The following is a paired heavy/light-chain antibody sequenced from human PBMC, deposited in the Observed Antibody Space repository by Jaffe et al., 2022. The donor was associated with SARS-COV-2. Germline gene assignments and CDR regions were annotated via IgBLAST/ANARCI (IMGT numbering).Heavy chain of an antibody. J-gene: IGHJ6*03. CDR1: GYTFTDYA. CDR2: INTNTGSP. CDR3: ARCPKLGRNYFYHYMDV. Sequence: QVPLVQSGSELKKPGASVKVSCKASGYTFTDYALAWVRQTPGQGLEWMGWINTNTGSPTYAQGFTGRFVFSLDTSVSTAYLQINSLKAEDTAVYYCARCPKLGRNYFYHYMDVWGKGTTVTVSS. V-gene: IGHV7-4-1*02. D-gene: IGHD6-13*01.
Light chain of an antibody. J-gene: IGKJ5*01. CDR1: QSLLYSSNNKDY. CDR3: QQYYSTPFT. Sequence: DIVMTQSPDSLAVSLGERATINCKSSQSLLYSSNNKDYLAWYQQKPGQPPRLLIYWASTRESGVPDRFSGSGSGTDFTLTISSLQAEDVAVYYCQQYYSTPFTFGQGTRLEIK. V-gene: IGKV4-1*01. CDR2: WAS.